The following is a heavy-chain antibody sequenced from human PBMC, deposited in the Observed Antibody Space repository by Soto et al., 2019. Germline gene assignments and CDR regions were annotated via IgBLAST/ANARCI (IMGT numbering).Heavy chain of an antibody. CDR3: MRHAQWIIRAY. V-gene: IGHV4-59*08. J-gene: IGHJ4*02. Sequence: SETLSLTCTVSGGSIISYYWSWIRQSPGKGLEWIGCIIYSGGVMYNPSLQSRLTLFLDTSKNQFSLKLTSVTAADTAVYYCMRHAQWIIRAYWGQGSLVTVSS. CDR2: IIYSGGV. D-gene: IGHD5-12*01. CDR1: GGSIISYY.